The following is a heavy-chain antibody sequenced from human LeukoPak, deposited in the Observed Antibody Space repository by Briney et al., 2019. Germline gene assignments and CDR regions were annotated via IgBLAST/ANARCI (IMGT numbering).Heavy chain of an antibody. CDR2: INTSGNT. J-gene: IGHJ5*02. CDR3: ARIYCDGGGCYWFDP. Sequence: KPSETLSLTCTVSGVSISSYYWSWIRQAAGKGLEWIGRINTSGNTNYNPSLKSRVSLSVDTYKNQFSLKLSSVTAADTAVYYCARIYCDGGGCYWFDPWGQGTLVTVSS. CDR1: GVSISSYY. D-gene: IGHD2-15*01. V-gene: IGHV4-4*07.